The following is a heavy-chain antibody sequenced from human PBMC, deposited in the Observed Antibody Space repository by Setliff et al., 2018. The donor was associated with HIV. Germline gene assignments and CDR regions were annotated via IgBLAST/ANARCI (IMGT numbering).Heavy chain of an antibody. CDR1: SGSFGSYY. J-gene: IGHJ4*02. Sequence: PSETLSLTCAVNSGSFGSYYWSWLRQSPGKGLEWIGEVNQRVTSNYNPSLKSRVTMSIDESKSQFSLKLSSVTAADTAVYSCARDKGGGYFDSWGQGTLVTVSS. CDR2: VNQRVTS. D-gene: IGHD3-16*01. CDR3: ARDKGGGYFDS. V-gene: IGHV4-34*01.